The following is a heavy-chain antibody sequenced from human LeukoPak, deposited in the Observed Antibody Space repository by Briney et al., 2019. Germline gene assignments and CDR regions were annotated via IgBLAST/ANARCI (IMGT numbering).Heavy chain of an antibody. V-gene: IGHV3-48*04. CDR1: GFTFSSYS. Sequence: GGSLRLSCAASGFTFSSYSMNWVRQAPGKGLEWVSYISSIVTTVYYADSVKGRFTISRDSARNSLYLHMNSLRAEDTAVYYCARDGFHFYGLDVWGQGTTVTVSS. CDR3: ARDGFHFYGLDV. J-gene: IGHJ6*02. D-gene: IGHD2-2*03. CDR2: ISSIVTTV.